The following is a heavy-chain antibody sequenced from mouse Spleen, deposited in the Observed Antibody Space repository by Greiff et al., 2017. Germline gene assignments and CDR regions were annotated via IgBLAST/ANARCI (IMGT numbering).Heavy chain of an antibody. CDR1: GYTFTDYY. J-gene: IGHJ1*01. D-gene: IGHD2-4*01. Sequence: EVQLQQSGPELVKPGASVKISCKASGYTFTDYYMNWVKQSHGKSLEWIGDINPNNGGTSYNQKFKGKATLTVDKSSSTAYMELRSLTSEDSAVYYCARSGMITTGWYFDVWGAGTTVTVSS. CDR2: INPNNGGT. V-gene: IGHV1-26*01. CDR3: ARSGMITTGWYFDV.